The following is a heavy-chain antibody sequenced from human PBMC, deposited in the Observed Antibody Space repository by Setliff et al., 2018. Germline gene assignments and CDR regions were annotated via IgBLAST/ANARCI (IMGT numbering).Heavy chain of an antibody. CDR2: ISYDGSKK. J-gene: IGHJ3*02. V-gene: IGHV3-30*03. CDR1: GFTFSNHG. Sequence: PGGSLRLSCVGSGFTFSNHGIHWVRQTPGKGLEWVAVISYDGSKKYYADSVKGRSTISRDNSQNTMYLQMNSLRAEDTAVYYCIRDTSGRDAFDIWGQGTMVTVSS. D-gene: IGHD6-19*01. CDR3: IRDTSGRDAFDI.